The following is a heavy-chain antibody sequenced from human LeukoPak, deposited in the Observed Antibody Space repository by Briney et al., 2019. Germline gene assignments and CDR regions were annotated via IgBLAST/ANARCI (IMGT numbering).Heavy chain of an antibody. J-gene: IGHJ4*02. V-gene: IGHV4-4*07. CDR2: IYTSGST. CDR3: ARVEYNNGRYYFDY. Sequence: SETLSLTCTVSGGSISNYYWSWIRQPAGKGLEWIGHIYTSGSTNYNPPLKSRVTMSVDTSKNQFSLKLSSVTAADTAVYYCARVEYNNGRYYFDYWGQGTLVTVSS. D-gene: IGHD1-14*01. CDR1: GGSISNYY.